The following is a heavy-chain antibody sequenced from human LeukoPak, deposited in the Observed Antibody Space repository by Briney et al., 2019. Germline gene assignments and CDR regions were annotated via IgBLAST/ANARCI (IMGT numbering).Heavy chain of an antibody. J-gene: IGHJ6*03. CDR2: ISSSSSTI. V-gene: IGHV3-48*03. D-gene: IGHD3-10*01. CDR3: ASAGSFMDV. CDR1: GFIFSSYE. Sequence: GGSLRLSCAASGFIFSSYEMNWVRQAPGEGLEWVSYISSSSSTIYYADSVKGRFTISRDNAKNSLYLQMNSLRAEDTAVYYCASAGSFMDVWGKGTTVTVSS.